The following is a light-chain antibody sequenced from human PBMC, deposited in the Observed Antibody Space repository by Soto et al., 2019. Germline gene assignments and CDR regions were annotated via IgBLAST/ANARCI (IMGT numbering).Light chain of an antibody. CDR3: QQYGSSPTT. J-gene: IGKJ1*01. CDR1: ESVSSNY. CDR2: GTS. Sequence: EIVLTQSPGTLSLSPGERATLSCRASESVSSNYLAWYQQKPGQAPSLLIYGTSTRATGIPDRFSGDGSVTDFTLTITKLEPEDFAVYYCQQYGSSPTTFGQGTKVEVK. V-gene: IGKV3-20*01.